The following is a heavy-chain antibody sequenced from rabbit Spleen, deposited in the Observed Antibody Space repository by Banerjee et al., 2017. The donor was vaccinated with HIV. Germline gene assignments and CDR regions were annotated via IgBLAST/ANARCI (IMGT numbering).Heavy chain of an antibody. CDR3: ARDTSSSFSSYGMDL. J-gene: IGHJ6*01. CDR2: IDAGYRGST. Sequence: EESGGDLVKPEGSLTLTCKASGLDFSSSYWICWVRQAPGKGLEWIACIDAGYRGSTYYASWAKGRFTISKTSSTTVTLQMTSLTAADTATYFCARDTSSSFSSYGMDLWGQGHPRHRL. D-gene: IGHD1-1*01. V-gene: IGHV1S45*01. CDR1: GLDFSSSYW.